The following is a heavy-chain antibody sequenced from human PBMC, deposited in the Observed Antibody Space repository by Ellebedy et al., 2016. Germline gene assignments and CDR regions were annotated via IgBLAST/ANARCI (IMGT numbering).Heavy chain of an antibody. CDR1: GFTFNLAG. J-gene: IGHJ6*02. V-gene: IGHV3-21*04. D-gene: IGHD3-3*01. CDR3: AREGVFGVVDYYYGMDV. CDR2: IVFSGTAA. Sequence: GESLKISXAASGFTFNLAGMTWVRQGPGKGLEWVATIVFSGTAAYYSDSLKGRFTISRDNAKNSLYLQMNSLRAEDTAVYYCAREGVFGVVDYYYGMDVWGQGTTVTVSS.